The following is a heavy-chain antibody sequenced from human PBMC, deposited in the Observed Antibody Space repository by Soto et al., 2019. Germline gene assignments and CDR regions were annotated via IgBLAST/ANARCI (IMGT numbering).Heavy chain of an antibody. J-gene: IGHJ6*02. CDR1: GYTFTTYY. D-gene: IGHD1-26*01. CDR3: ARRIQRGTGMDV. CDR2: INPSGGST. Sequence: ASVKVSCKASGYTFTTYYMHWVRQAPGQGLEWMGIINPSGGSTSYAQKFQGRVTMTRDTSISTAYLQWSSLKASDTAMYYCARRIQRGTGMDVWGQGTTVTVSS. V-gene: IGHV1-46*01.